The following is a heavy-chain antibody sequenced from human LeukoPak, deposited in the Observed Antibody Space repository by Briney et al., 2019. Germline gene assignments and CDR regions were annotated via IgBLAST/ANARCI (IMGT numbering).Heavy chain of an antibody. V-gene: IGHV1-69*05. CDR1: GGTFSSFA. Sequence: GASVKVSCKASGGTFSSFAINWVRQAPGQGLEWMGGIIPIFGTANYAQKFQGRVTITTDESTSTAYMELSSLRSEDTAVYYCASVDYGGNEDYWGQGTLVTVSS. CDR2: IIPIFGTA. J-gene: IGHJ4*02. D-gene: IGHD4-23*01. CDR3: ASVDYGGNEDY.